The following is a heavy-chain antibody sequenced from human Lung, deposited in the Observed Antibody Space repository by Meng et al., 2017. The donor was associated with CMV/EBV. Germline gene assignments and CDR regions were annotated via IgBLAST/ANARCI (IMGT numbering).Heavy chain of an antibody. Sequence: GRYCTSYFSRWIHQAAGEGLGWGAKINHSDSTNYTASIKSRITILVDTSKNQFSLRLKSVTVADTGVYFWARRVGSGKYYFDYWSQGTLVTVSS. D-gene: IGHD3-10*01. CDR3: ARRVGSGKYYFDY. CDR1: GRYCTSYF. J-gene: IGHJ4*02. CDR2: INHSDST. V-gene: IGHV4-34*13.